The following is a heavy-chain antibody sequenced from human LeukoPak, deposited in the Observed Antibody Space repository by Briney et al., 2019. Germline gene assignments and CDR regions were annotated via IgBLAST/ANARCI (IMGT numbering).Heavy chain of an antibody. CDR2: IYWDDDK. D-gene: IGHD2-8*02. Sequence: SGPTLVNPTQTLTLTCTFSGFSLSTSGVGVGWIRQPPGEALEWLALIYWDDDKRYNPSLKNRVTITKDTSKNQVVLTMTNMDPVDTATYYCAHSDTTWCYFDCWGQGTLVTVSS. CDR3: AHSDTTWCYFDC. CDR1: GFSLSTSGVG. V-gene: IGHV2-5*02. J-gene: IGHJ4*02.